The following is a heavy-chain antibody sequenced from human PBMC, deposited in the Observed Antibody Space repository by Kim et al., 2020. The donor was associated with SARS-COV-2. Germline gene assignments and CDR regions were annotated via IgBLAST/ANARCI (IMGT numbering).Heavy chain of an antibody. CDR1: GFTFSSYS. V-gene: IGHV3-21*01. J-gene: IGHJ6*02. CDR3: ASWITHNGYSYETSYYYYGMDV. D-gene: IGHD5-18*01. Sequence: GGSLRLSCAASGFTFSSYSMNWVSQAPGKGLEWVSSISSSSSYIYYADSVKGRFTISRDNAKNSLYLQMNSLRAEDTAVYYCASWITHNGYSYETSYYYYGMDVWGQGTTVTVSS. CDR2: ISSSSSYI.